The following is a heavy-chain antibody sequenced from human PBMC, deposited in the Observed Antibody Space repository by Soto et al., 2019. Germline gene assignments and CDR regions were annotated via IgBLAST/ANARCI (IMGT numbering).Heavy chain of an antibody. V-gene: IGHV4-39*07. CDR1: GGSINSSSYF. J-gene: IGHJ4*02. CDR2: IYYSGST. D-gene: IGHD3-10*01. CDR3: ARRVTVGRGPIIIVYYFDY. Sequence: ETLSLTCSVSGGSINSSSYFWGWVRQPPGKGLEWIGSIYYSGSTYYNPSLRSRVTISVDTSKNQFSLKLNSLTAADTAVYYCARRVTVGRGPIIIVYYFDYWGQGTLVTVSS.